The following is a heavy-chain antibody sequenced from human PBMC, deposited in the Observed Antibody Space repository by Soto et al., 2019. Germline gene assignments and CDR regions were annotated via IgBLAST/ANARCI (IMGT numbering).Heavy chain of an antibody. CDR2: INPNSGGT. D-gene: IGHD3-3*01. J-gene: IGHJ6*02. Sequence: ASVKVSCKASGYTFTGYYMHWVRQAPGQGLEWMGWINPNSGGTNYAQKFQGWVTMTRDTSISTAYMELSSLRSEDTAVYYCASGDYDFWSGPGGGMDVWGQGTTVTVSS. CDR3: ASGDYDFWSGPGGGMDV. V-gene: IGHV1-2*04. CDR1: GYTFTGYY.